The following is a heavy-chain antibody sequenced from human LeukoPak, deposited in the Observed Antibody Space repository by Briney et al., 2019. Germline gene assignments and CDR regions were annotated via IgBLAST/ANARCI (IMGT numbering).Heavy chain of an antibody. Sequence: SLKVSCKASGGTFSSYTMSWVRQAPGQGLEWMGRIIPILGIANYAQKFQGRVTITADKSTSTAYMELSSLRSEDTAVYYCARVMYPYYMDVWGKGTTVTVSS. CDR3: ARVMYPYYMDV. CDR2: IIPILGIA. CDR1: GGTFSSYT. V-gene: IGHV1-69*02. D-gene: IGHD2-2*01. J-gene: IGHJ6*03.